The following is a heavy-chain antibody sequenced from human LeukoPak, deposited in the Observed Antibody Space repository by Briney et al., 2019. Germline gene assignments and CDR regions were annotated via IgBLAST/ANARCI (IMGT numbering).Heavy chain of an antibody. V-gene: IGHV3-11*05. J-gene: IGHJ4*02. CDR2: ISSSSSYT. CDR3: ARDVDDYGSGSPPDY. D-gene: IGHD3-10*01. CDR1: GLTFSDYY. Sequence: GGSLRLSCAASGLTFSDYYMSWIRQAPRKGLEWVSYISSSSSYTNYADSVKGRFTISRDNAKNSLYLPMNSLRAEDTAVYYCARDVDDYGSGSPPDYWGQGTLVTVSS.